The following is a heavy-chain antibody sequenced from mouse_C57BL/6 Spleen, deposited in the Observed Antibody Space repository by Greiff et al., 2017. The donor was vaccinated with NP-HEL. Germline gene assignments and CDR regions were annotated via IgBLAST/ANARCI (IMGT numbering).Heavy chain of an antibody. CDR1: GYAFSSSW. CDR3: ARHYDYDDYAMDY. CDR2: IYPGDGDT. V-gene: IGHV1-82*01. Sequence: QVQLQQSGPELVKPGASVKISCKASGYAFSSSWMNWVKQRPGKGLEWIGRIYPGDGDTNYNGKFKGKATLTADKSSSTAYMQLSSLTSEDSAVYFCARHYDYDDYAMDYWGQGTSVTVSS. J-gene: IGHJ4*01. D-gene: IGHD2-4*01.